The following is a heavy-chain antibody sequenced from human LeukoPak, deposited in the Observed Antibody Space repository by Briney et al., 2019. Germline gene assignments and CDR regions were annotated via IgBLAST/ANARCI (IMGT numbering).Heavy chain of an antibody. J-gene: IGHJ4*02. CDR2: IWLDGSNK. CDR1: GFTFSSYG. Sequence: AGGSLRLSCAASGFTFSSYGMHWVRQAPGKGLEWVAVIWLDGSNKYYADSVKGRFTISRDNSKNTLYLQMNSLRAEDTAVYYCARDRDWGCSYCSYWGQGTLVTVSS. CDR3: ARDRDWGCSYCSY. D-gene: IGHD7-27*01. V-gene: IGHV3-33*01.